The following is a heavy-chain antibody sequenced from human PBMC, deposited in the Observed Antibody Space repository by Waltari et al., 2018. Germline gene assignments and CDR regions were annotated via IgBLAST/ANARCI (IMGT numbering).Heavy chain of an antibody. CDR3: ATEEVGARGGGFDY. CDR2: VDPEDCET. Sequence: EVQMVQCGAEVKKPGATVKISWKVSGYTFTAYYMHLVPQAPGKGLEWMGLVDPEDCETIYAVKVQGRVTVTADTSTDTAFMELSSLRSEDKAVYYCATEEVGARGGGFDYWGQGTLVTVSS. D-gene: IGHD1-26*01. V-gene: IGHV1-69-2*01. CDR1: GYTFTAYY. J-gene: IGHJ4*02.